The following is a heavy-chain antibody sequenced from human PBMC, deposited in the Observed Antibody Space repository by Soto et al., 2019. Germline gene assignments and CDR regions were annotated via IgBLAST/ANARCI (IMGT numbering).Heavy chain of an antibody. Sequence: GGSLRLSCAASRFSFSTYAMSWGRQAPWKGLEWVSSISASGGSTYYADSVKGRFTISRDNSKNTLYLQMSSLRAEDTAVYYCAKSSRQYGDRVSFDYWGQGTLVTVSS. D-gene: IGHD4-17*01. V-gene: IGHV3-23*01. CDR2: ISASGGST. CDR1: RFSFSTYA. CDR3: AKSSRQYGDRVSFDY. J-gene: IGHJ4*02.